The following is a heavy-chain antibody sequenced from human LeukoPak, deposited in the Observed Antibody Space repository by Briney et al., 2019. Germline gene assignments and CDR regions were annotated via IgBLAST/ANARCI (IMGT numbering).Heavy chain of an antibody. J-gene: IGHJ5*02. V-gene: IGHV5-51*01. CDR2: IYPGDSDT. D-gene: IGHD2-15*01. CDR3: ARRAQYCSGGNCYYFDP. CDR1: GYSFTSYW. Sequence: GESLKISCKGSGYSFTSYWIGWVRQMPGKGLEWMGIIYPGDSDTRYSPSFKGHVTISVDKSINTAYLQWSSLKASDTAIYYCARRAQYCSGGNCYYFDPWGQGTLVTVSS.